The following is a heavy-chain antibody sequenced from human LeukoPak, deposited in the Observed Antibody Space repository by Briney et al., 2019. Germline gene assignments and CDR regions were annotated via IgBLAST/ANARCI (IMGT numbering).Heavy chain of an antibody. V-gene: IGHV3-74*01. CDR3: ARYHGSGTYSLDY. D-gene: IGHD3-10*01. CDR1: GFTFSSYW. Sequence: GSLRLSCAGSGFTFSSYWMHWVRQAPGKGLVWVSRINSDGSSTSYADSVKGRFTISRDDAKNTLYLQMSSLRDEDTAVYYCARYHGSGTYSLDYWGQGTLVTVSS. J-gene: IGHJ4*02. CDR2: INSDGSST.